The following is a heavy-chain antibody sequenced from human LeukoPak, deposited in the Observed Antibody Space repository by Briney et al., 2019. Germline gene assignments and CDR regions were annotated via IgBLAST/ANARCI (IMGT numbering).Heavy chain of an antibody. CDR1: GGSISSYS. CDR3: ARASYYYDKSGYYSRVYYFDS. D-gene: IGHD3-22*01. Sequence: SETLSLTCTVSGGSISSYSWSWIRQPAGKGLEYIGHIYTSGNTNYNPSLKSRVTMSVDKSKNEFSLTLTSVTAADTAVYFCARASYYYDKSGYYSRVYYFDSWGQGTLVTVSS. V-gene: IGHV4-4*07. J-gene: IGHJ4*02. CDR2: IYTSGNT.